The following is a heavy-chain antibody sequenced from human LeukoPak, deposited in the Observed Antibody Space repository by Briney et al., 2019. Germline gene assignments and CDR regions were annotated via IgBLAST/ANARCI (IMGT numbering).Heavy chain of an antibody. CDR3: AKDPDYGGNSGVDYFDY. J-gene: IGHJ4*02. CDR1: RFTVSNNH. D-gene: IGHD4-23*01. Sequence: GGSLRLSCVASRFTVSNNHMNWVRQAPGKGLEWVSAISGSGGSAYYADSVKGRFTISRDNSKNTLYLQMNSLRAEDTAVYYCAKDPDYGGNSGVDYFDYWGQGTLVTVSS. V-gene: IGHV3-23*01. CDR2: ISGSGGSA.